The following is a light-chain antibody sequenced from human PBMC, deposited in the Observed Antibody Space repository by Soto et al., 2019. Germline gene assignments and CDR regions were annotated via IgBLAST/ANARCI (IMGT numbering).Light chain of an antibody. V-gene: IGKV3-20*01. Sequence: EIVLTQSPGTLSLSPGERATLSCRASQSISNNYLAWYQQRPGQAPRLLIYGVSSRATGIADRFSGSGSGTDFTLTISRLEHEDIAMYDCQQSTAFGQGTRVEI. CDR3: QQSTA. J-gene: IGKJ1*01. CDR2: GVS. CDR1: QSISNNY.